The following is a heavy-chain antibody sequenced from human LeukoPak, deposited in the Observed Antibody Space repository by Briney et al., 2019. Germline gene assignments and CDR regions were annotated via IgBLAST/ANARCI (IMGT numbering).Heavy chain of an antibody. CDR3: ARDIIVQGTSWNAFDI. CDR2: ISSSGSTI. D-gene: IGHD2-2*01. V-gene: IGHV3-11*01. J-gene: IGHJ3*02. CDR1: GFTFSDYY. Sequence: PGGSLRLSCAASGFTFSDYYMSWIRQAPGKGLEWVSYISSSGSTIYYADSVKGRFTISRDNAKNSLYLQMNSLRAEDTAVYYCARDIIVQGTSWNAFDIWGQGTMDTVSS.